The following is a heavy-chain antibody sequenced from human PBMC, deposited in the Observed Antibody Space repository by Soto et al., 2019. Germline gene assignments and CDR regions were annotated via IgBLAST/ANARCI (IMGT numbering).Heavy chain of an antibody. CDR1: GGSFSGYY. D-gene: IGHD2-21*01. CDR2: INHSGST. V-gene: IGHV4-34*01. Sequence: QVQLQQWGAGLLKPSETLSLTCAVYGGSFSGYYWCWIRQPPGKGLEWIGEINHSGSTNYNPSLKSRVTKSVDTSKNQCSLKLSSVTAADTAVYYCARVSHMVVLDYWGQGTLVTVSS. CDR3: ARVSHMVVLDY. J-gene: IGHJ4*02.